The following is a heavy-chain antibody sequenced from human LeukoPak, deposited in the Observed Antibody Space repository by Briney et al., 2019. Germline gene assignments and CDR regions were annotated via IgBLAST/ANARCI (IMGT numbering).Heavy chain of an antibody. J-gene: IGHJ3*02. Sequence: KPSETLSLTCAVYGGSFSGYYWTWIRQPPGRGLEWIGEINHSGSTTYNPSLKSRVTISVDTSKNQFSLKLSSVTAADTAVYYCARFSLGYDAFDIWGQGTMVTVSS. CDR3: ARFSLGYDAFDI. D-gene: IGHD3-22*01. V-gene: IGHV4-34*01. CDR2: INHSGST. CDR1: GGSFSGYY.